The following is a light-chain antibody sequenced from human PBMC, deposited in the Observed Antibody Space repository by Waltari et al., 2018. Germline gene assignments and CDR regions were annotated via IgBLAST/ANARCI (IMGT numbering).Light chain of an antibody. CDR3: SLYMGSGIWV. CDR1: SGSVSTTSY. CDR2: KGS. V-gene: IGLV8-61*01. Sequence: QTVMTQEPSLSVSPGGTVTLTCALTSGSVSTTSYATWYQQTPGQPPRTLVYKGSSRSSGVPDRFSGSILGNKAALTITGAQADDESNYYCSLYMGSGIWVFGGGTKLTVL. J-gene: IGLJ3*02.